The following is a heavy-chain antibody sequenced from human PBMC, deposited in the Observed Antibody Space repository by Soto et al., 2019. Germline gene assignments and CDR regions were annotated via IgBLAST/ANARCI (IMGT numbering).Heavy chain of an antibody. CDR3: ARDLGYYDSSGYFDY. Sequence: GSLRLSCAASGFTFSDYYMSWIRQAPGKGLEWVSYISSSDSIYYADSVKGRFTISRDNAKNSVYLQMNSLRAEDTAVYYCARDLGYYDSSGYFDYWGQGTLVTVSS. CDR2: ISSSDSI. J-gene: IGHJ4*02. D-gene: IGHD3-22*01. V-gene: IGHV3-11*01. CDR1: GFTFSDYY.